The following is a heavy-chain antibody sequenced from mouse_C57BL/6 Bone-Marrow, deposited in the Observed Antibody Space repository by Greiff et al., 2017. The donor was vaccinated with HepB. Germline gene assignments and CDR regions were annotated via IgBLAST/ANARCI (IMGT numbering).Heavy chain of an antibody. CDR2: IYPGSGST. J-gene: IGHJ1*03. CDR1: GYTFTSYW. V-gene: IGHV1-55*01. CDR3: ARRLRQVPHVGYFDV. D-gene: IGHD5-1*01. Sequence: QVQLQQPGAELVKPGASVKMSCKASGYTFTSYWITWVKQRPGQGLEWIGDIYPGSGSTNYNEKFKSKATLTVDTSSSTAYMQLSSLTSEDSAVYYCARRLRQVPHVGYFDVWGTGTTVTVSS.